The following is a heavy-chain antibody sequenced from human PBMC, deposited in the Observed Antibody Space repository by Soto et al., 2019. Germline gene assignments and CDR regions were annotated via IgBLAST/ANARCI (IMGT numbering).Heavy chain of an antibody. V-gene: IGHV4-30-4*01. CDR2: IYYSGST. J-gene: IGHJ4*02. D-gene: IGHD5-18*01. Sequence: PSETLSLTCTASGGSISSGDYYWSWIRQPPGKGLEWIGYIYYSGSTYYNPSLKSRVTISVDTSKNQFSLKLSSVTAADTAVYYCASNSYGYTFYDYCGQGTLVPVSS. CDR1: GGSISSGDYY. CDR3: ASNSYGYTFYDY.